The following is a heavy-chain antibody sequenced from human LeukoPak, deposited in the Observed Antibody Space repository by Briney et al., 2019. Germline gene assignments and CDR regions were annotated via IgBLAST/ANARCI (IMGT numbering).Heavy chain of an antibody. Sequence: GGSLRLSCAASGFTFSSYWMHWVRQAPGKGLVWVSRINSDGSSTSYADSVKGRFTISRDNAKNSLYLQMNSLRAKDTAVYYCARVEASGYDYGAFDYWGQGTLVTVSS. J-gene: IGHJ4*02. D-gene: IGHD5-12*01. V-gene: IGHV3-74*01. CDR3: ARVEASGYDYGAFDY. CDR2: INSDGSST. CDR1: GFTFSSYW.